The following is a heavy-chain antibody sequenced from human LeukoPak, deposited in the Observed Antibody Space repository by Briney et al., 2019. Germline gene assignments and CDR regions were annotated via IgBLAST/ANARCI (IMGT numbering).Heavy chain of an antibody. Sequence: SVKVSCKASGGTFSSYAISWVRQAPGQGLEWMGGIIPIFGTANYAQKFQGRVTITTDESTSTAYMELSSLRSEDTAVYYCARAGGYGDYDLFGVYWSQGTLVTVSS. CDR3: ARAGGYGDYDLFGVY. D-gene: IGHD4-17*01. CDR2: IIPIFGTA. CDR1: GGTFSSYA. J-gene: IGHJ4*02. V-gene: IGHV1-69*05.